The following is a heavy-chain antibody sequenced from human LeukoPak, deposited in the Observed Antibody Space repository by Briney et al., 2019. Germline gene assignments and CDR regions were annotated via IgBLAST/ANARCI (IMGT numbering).Heavy chain of an antibody. J-gene: IGHJ4*02. D-gene: IGHD5-12*01. V-gene: IGHV1-69*05. Sequence: SVKVSCKGSGGTCSSYAITWERHGPGQLLEWRLTISPIFGTTDYAQKFQGRVTITTAESTSTAYMELSSLRSEDTAVYYCASGYSGYDNTPDYWGERTLVTVSS. CDR3: ASGYSGYDNTPDY. CDR1: GGTCSSYA. CDR2: ISPIFGTT.